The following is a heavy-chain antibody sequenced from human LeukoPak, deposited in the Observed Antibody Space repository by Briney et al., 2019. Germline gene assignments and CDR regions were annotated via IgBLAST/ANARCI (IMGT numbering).Heavy chain of an antibody. Sequence: PGGSLRLSCAASGFTFSGYEMNWVRRAPGKGLEWVSYISSSGSTIYYADSVKGRFTISRDNAKNSLYLQMNSLRAEDTAVYYCASTPSSSSRYFDLWGRGTLVTVSS. V-gene: IGHV3-48*03. CDR3: ASTPSSSSRYFDL. CDR2: ISSSGSTI. CDR1: GFTFSGYE. J-gene: IGHJ2*01.